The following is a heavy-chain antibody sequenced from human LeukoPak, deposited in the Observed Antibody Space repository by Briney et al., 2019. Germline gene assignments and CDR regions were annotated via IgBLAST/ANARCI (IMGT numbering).Heavy chain of an antibody. Sequence: GGSLRLSCAASEFTFSSYSMNWVRQAPGKGLEWVSSISSSSSYIYYTDSVKGRFTISRDNAKNSLYLQMNSLRAEDTAVYYCASPGSIVVVPAAIFTYYFDYWGQGTLVTVSS. CDR1: EFTFSSYS. CDR2: ISSSSSYI. J-gene: IGHJ4*02. D-gene: IGHD2-2*02. CDR3: ASPGSIVVVPAAIFTYYFDY. V-gene: IGHV3-21*01.